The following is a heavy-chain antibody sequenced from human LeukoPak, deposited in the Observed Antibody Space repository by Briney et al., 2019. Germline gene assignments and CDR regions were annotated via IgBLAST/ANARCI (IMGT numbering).Heavy chain of an antibody. J-gene: IGHJ6*02. CDR2: IGSSSSYI. Sequence: GGSLRLSCAASGFTFSSYSMNWVRQAPGKGLEWVSSIGSSSSYIYYADSVKGRFTISRDNAKNSLYLQMNSLRAEDTAVYYCASRLVVAATSRYYYYGMDVWGQGTTVTVSS. D-gene: IGHD2-15*01. V-gene: IGHV3-21*01. CDR1: GFTFSSYS. CDR3: ASRLVVAATSRYYYYGMDV.